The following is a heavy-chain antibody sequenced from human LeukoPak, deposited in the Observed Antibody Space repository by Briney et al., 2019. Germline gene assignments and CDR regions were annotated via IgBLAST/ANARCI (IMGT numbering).Heavy chain of an antibody. CDR2: ISYDGSNK. V-gene: IGHV3-30-3*01. CDR3: ARGRGITGATWYFDL. D-gene: IGHD1-20*01. Sequence: GGSLRLSCAASGFTFSSYAMHWVRQAPGKGLEWVAVISYDGSNKYYADSVKGRFTISRDNSKNTLYLQMNSLRAEDTAVYYCARGRGITGATWYFDLWGRGTLVTVSS. J-gene: IGHJ2*01. CDR1: GFTFSSYA.